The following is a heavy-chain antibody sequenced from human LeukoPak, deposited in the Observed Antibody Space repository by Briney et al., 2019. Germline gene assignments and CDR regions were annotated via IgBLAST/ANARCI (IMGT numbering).Heavy chain of an antibody. V-gene: IGHV1-18*01. Sequence: ASVKVSCKASAYTFTSYGISWVRQAPGQGLEWMGWISTYNGNTDYAQKLQGRVTMTTDTSTSTVYMELRSLRSDDTAVYYCARGYYYGSGSYWDYWGQGTLVTVSS. CDR2: ISTYNGNT. D-gene: IGHD3-10*01. J-gene: IGHJ4*02. CDR3: ARGYYYGSGSYWDY. CDR1: AYTFTSYG.